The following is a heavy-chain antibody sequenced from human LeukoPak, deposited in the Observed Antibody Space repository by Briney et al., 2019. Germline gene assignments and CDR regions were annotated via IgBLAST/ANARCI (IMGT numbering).Heavy chain of an antibody. J-gene: IGHJ4*02. V-gene: IGHV3-23*01. CDR1: GFTFSSYA. Sequence: GGSLRLSCAAPGFTFSSYAMSWVRQAPGKGLEWVSAISGSGGSTYYADSVKGRFTISRDNSKNTLYLQMNSLRAEDTAVYYCARVGSNQWLDYWGQGTLVTVSS. CDR2: ISGSGGST. CDR3: ARVGSNQWLDY. D-gene: IGHD6-19*01.